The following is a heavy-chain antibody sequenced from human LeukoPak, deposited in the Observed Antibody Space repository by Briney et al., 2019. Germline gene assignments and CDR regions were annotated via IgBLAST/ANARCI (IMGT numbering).Heavy chain of an antibody. D-gene: IGHD6-19*01. CDR3: ARVIYSTYSSPLYYFDY. J-gene: IGHJ4*02. V-gene: IGHV4-34*01. CDR1: GGSFSGYY. CDR2: INHSGST. Sequence: SETLSLTCAVYGGSFSGYYWSWIRQPPGKGLEWIGEINHSGSTNYNPSLKSRVTISVDTSKNQFSLKLSSVTAADTAVYYCARVIYSTYSSPLYYFDYWGQGTLVTVSS.